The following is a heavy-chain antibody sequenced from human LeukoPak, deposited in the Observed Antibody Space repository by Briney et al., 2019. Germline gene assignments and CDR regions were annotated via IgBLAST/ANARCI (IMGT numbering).Heavy chain of an antibody. CDR3: ASEVTLGY. CDR2: ISYDGSNK. D-gene: IGHD4-11*01. Sequence: GVSLRLSCAASGFTFSNFGMHCVRHAPSQGLECVAVISYDGSNKYYADSVKGRFIISRDNYKNTLYLQMNSLRDEDTAVYYCASEVTLGYWGQGTLVTVSS. CDR1: GFTFSNFG. V-gene: IGHV3-30*03. J-gene: IGHJ4*02.